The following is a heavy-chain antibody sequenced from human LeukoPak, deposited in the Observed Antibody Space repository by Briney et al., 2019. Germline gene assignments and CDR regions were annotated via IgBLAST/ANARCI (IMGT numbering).Heavy chain of an antibody. Sequence: SETLSLTCTVSGGSISSYYWSWIQQPPGKGLEWIGYIYYSGSTNYNPSLKSRVTISVDTSKNQFSLKLSSVTAADTAVYYCARQGLRYFDMDVWGQGTTVTVSS. CDR3: ARQGLRYFDMDV. V-gene: IGHV4-59*08. J-gene: IGHJ6*02. D-gene: IGHD3-9*01. CDR1: GGSISSYY. CDR2: IYYSGST.